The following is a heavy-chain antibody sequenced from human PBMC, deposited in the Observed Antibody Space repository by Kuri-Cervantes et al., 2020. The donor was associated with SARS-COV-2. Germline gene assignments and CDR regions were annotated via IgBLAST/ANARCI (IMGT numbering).Heavy chain of an antibody. CDR3: YCAPKEGFDF. CDR2: GKTNSGNT. D-gene: IGHD2-21*01. J-gene: IGHJ4*02. V-gene: IGHV1-8*01. Sequence: ASVKVSRKTPETTFPNYDINWVRQATGQGLEWMGMGKTNSGNTLYAQFFQGRVTMTRDISTSTVYMELSSLTSEDTAIYYCYCAPKEGFDFWGQGTLVTVSS. CDR1: ETTFPNYD.